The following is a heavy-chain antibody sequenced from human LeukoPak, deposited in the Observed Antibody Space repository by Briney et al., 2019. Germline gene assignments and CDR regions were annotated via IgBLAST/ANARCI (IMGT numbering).Heavy chain of an antibody. V-gene: IGHV1-3*03. CDR2: INAGNGNT. D-gene: IGHD1-26*01. Sequence: ASVKVSCKASGYTFTGYYVHWVRQAPGQGLEWMGWINAGNGNTKYSQEFQGRVTITRDTSASTAYMELSSLRSEDMAVYYCARSGSYHCFDYWGQGTLVTVSS. CDR3: ARSGSYHCFDY. CDR1: GYTFTGYY. J-gene: IGHJ4*02.